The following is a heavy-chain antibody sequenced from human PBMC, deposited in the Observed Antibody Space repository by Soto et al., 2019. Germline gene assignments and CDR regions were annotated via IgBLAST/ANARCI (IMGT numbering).Heavy chain of an antibody. V-gene: IGHV3-15*07. CDR3: TTLGRDGNYNYYRSDY. CDR1: GFTLSNAW. D-gene: IGHD3-9*01. CDR2: IKSQADGGTT. Sequence: GGSLRLSCAASGFTLSNAWMKWVRQAPGKGLEWVGRIKSQADGGTTDYAAPVKGRFSITRDDSKNTLYLQMDSLKTEDTALYYCTTLGRDGNYNYYRSDYWGQGTLVTVSS. J-gene: IGHJ4*02.